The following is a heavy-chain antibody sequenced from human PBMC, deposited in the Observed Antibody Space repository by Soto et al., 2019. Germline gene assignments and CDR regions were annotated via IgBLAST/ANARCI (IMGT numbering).Heavy chain of an antibody. J-gene: IGHJ5*02. CDR1: AFIISSNC. D-gene: IGHD1-20*01. V-gene: IGHV3-53*01. Sequence: EVQLVESGGDLIQPGGSLRLSCAASAFIISSNCMSWVRQAPGKGLEWLSVIYSGGSTYYADSVKGRFTISRDNSKNTLYLQMNSLRAEDTAVYYCAREASGITGTGYWFDPWGQGTLVTVSS. CDR3: AREASGITGTGYWFDP. CDR2: IYSGGST.